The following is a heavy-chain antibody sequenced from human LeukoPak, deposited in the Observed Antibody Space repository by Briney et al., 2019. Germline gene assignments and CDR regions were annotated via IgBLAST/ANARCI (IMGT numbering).Heavy chain of an antibody. V-gene: IGHV3-23*01. CDR1: GFTFRSYA. J-gene: IGHJ4*02. D-gene: IGHD1-26*01. CDR3: VKDKISVAAPSGFLDY. CDR2: ISGGGGDT. Sequence: GSLRLSCAASGFTFRSYAMSWVRQAPGKGLEWVSSISGGGGDTYYADSVKGRFTVSRDNSKNTLYLQMNNLRAEDTATYYCVKDKISVAAPSGFLDYWGLGTLVTVSS.